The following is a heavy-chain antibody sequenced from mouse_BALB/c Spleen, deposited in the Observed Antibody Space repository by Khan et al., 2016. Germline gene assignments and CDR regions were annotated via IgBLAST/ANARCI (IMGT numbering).Heavy chain of an antibody. CDR1: GYSITSGYY. V-gene: IGHV3-6*02. Sequence: EVQLQESGPGLVKPSQSLSLTCSVTGYSITSGYYWNWIRQFPGKKLEWMGHISYDGLNNYNPFLKNRISITRDTSKNQFFLKLNSVTTEDTATYYCARGGDYFFDYWGQGTTLTVSS. J-gene: IGHJ2*01. CDR3: ARGGDYFFDY. CDR2: ISYDGLN.